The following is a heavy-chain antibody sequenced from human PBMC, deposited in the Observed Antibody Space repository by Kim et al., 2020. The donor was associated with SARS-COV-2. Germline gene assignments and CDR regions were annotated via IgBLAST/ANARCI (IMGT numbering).Heavy chain of an antibody. Sequence: SETLSLTSTVSGGSISSYYWSWIRQPPGKGLEWIGYIYYSGSTNYNPSLKSRVTISVDTSKNQFSLKLSSVTAADTAVYYCARSPPESKYSSGWYNYYYSYMDVWGKGTTVTVSS. CDR2: IYYSGST. CDR1: GGSISSYY. D-gene: IGHD6-19*01. J-gene: IGHJ6*03. CDR3: ARSPPESKYSSGWYNYYYSYMDV. V-gene: IGHV4-59*08.